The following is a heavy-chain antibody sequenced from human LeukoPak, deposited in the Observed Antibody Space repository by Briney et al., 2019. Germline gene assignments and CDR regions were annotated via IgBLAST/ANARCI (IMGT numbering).Heavy chain of an antibody. Sequence: GGSLRLSCSASGFTFSTYWMTWVRQAPGKGLAWVANIKQDGSAKYYMGSVKGRFAISRDNAKNSLYLRMNSLGAEDTAVYYCARVNPLVAPGALDIWGQGTMVAVSS. V-gene: IGHV3-7*01. D-gene: IGHD5-12*01. J-gene: IGHJ3*02. CDR3: ARVNPLVAPGALDI. CDR1: GFTFSTYW. CDR2: IKQDGSAK.